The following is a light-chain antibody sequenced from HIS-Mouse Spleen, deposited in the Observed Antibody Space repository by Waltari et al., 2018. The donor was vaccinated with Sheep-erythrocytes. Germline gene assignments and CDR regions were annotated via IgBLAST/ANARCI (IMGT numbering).Light chain of an antibody. Sequence: QSALTQPRSVSGSPGQSVTISYTGTSSDVGGYNYVSWYQQHPGKAPKLMIYDVSKRPSGVPDRFSGSKSGNTASLTISGLQAEDEADYYCCSYAGSYNHVFATGTKVTAL. V-gene: IGLV2-11*01. CDR3: CSYAGSYNHV. CDR2: DVS. J-gene: IGLJ1*01. CDR1: SSDVGGYNY.